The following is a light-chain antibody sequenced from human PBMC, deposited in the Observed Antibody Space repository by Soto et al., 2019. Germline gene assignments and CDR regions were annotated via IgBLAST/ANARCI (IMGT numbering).Light chain of an antibody. Sequence: AIQLTQSPSSLSASVGDSVTITCRATQDISNTLAWYQHKPGRSPTLLIFDASTLESGVPSRFTGSGSGTHFTLTISSLQPEDFATYICQQCKGYPITFGQGTRVEV. CDR2: DAS. CDR3: QQCKGYPIT. V-gene: IGKV1-13*02. J-gene: IGKJ5*01. CDR1: QDISNT.